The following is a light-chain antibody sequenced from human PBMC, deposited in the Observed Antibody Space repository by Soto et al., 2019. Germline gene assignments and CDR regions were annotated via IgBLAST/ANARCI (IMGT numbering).Light chain of an antibody. J-gene: IGKJ3*01. V-gene: IGKV2-28*01. Sequence: VMTQSPVSLPVTPGEPASISCWSSESLRHSNGYHYMDWYLQKPGQSPQLLIYLGSYRASGVPDRFSGSGSGTDFTLKISRVEAEDVGVYYCMQALQTPFTFGPGTKVDIK. CDR3: MQALQTPFT. CDR2: LGS. CDR1: ESLRHSNGYHY.